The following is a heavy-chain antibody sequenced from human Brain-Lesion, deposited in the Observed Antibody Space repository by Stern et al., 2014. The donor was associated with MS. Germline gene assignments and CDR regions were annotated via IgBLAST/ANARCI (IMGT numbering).Heavy chain of an antibody. D-gene: IGHD1-14*01. Sequence: VQLEESGPGLVKPSGTLSLTCAVSGGSISSSNWWSWVRQSPGKGLEWIGAIYHSGGTKYSPSFESRVIISVDKSKNQFSLKLSYVTAADTAVYYCARELPDLNAFDIWGQGTMVTVSS. CDR2: IYHSGGT. CDR3: ARELPDLNAFDI. CDR1: GGSISSSNW. J-gene: IGHJ3*02. V-gene: IGHV4-4*02.